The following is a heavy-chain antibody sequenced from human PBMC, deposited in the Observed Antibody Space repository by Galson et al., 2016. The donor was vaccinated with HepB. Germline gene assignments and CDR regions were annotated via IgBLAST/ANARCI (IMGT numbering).Heavy chain of an antibody. CDR3: ARGGTGYDDAFDI. V-gene: IGHV3-21*01. Sequence: SLRLSCAASGFTFSRYSMNWVRQAPGKGLEWVSSISSSSSYKYSPDSVKGRFTISRDNAKNSLYLQMNSLRAEDTAVYYCARGGTGYDDAFDIWGQGTMVTVSS. CDR2: ISSSSSYK. J-gene: IGHJ3*02. D-gene: IGHD5-12*01. CDR1: GFTFSRYS.